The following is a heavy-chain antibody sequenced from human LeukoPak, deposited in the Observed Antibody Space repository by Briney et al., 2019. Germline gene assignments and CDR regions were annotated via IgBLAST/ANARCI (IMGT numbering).Heavy chain of an antibody. CDR2: IKPDGSEQ. D-gene: IGHD3-10*01. Sequence: QPGGSLRLSCAASGFTFSIYWMSWVRQAPGKGLEWVANIKPDGSEQYYVDSVKGRFTISRDNTKNSLYLQMNSLRAEDTAVYYCARGGRRYYYGSGSRYGMDVWGQGTTVTVSS. V-gene: IGHV3-7*01. CDR3: ARGGRRYYYGSGSRYGMDV. J-gene: IGHJ6*02. CDR1: GFTFSIYW.